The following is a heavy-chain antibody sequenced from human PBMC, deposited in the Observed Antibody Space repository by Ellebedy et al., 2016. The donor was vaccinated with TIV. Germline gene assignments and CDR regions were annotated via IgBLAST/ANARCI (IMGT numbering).Heavy chain of an antibody. V-gene: IGHV4-31*03. Sequence: SETLSLTCTVSGDSINSGGYYWSWIRQHSGTGLEWIGYIYYNGNTHCNPSLKSRVNLSMDTSKNQFSLKLSSVTAADTAVYYCASYSSSWYRDSWGQGTLVTVSS. CDR3: ASYSSSWYRDS. CDR1: GDSINSGGYY. D-gene: IGHD6-13*01. J-gene: IGHJ4*02. CDR2: IYYNGNT.